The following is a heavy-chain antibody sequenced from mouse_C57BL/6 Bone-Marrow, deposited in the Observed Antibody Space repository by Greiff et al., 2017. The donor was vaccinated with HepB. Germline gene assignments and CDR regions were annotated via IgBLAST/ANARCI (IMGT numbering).Heavy chain of an antibody. Sequence: VQLQQSGPELVKPGASVKISCKASGYTFTDYYMNWVKQSHGKSLEWIGAISPNNGGTSYNQKFKGKATLTVDKSSSKAYMELRSLTSEDSAVYYCARLFITTVVVDYWGQGTTLTVSS. CDR2: ISPNNGGT. V-gene: IGHV1-26*01. J-gene: IGHJ2*01. CDR1: GYTFTDYY. CDR3: ARLFITTVVVDY. D-gene: IGHD1-1*01.